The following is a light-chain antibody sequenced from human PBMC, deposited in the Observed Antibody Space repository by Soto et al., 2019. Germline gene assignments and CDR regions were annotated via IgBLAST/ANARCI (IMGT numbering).Light chain of an antibody. CDR3: QVWDSGSDHLYV. J-gene: IGLJ1*01. CDR2: EDS. CDR1: NIGNKN. V-gene: IGLV3-21*02. Sequence: SYELTQPPSVSVAPGQTARITCGGNNIGNKNVHWYQQKPGQAPVLVVYEDSDRPSGIPERFSGSNSGNTATLTISRVEAGDEADYYCQVWDSGSDHLYVFGTGTKVTVL.